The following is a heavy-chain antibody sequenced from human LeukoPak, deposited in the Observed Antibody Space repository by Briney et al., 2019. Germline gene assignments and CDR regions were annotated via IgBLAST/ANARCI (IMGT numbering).Heavy chain of an antibody. Sequence: GGSLRLXCAASGFTFSSYAMSWVRQAPGKGLEWVSAISGSGGSTYYADSVKGRFTTSRDNSKNTLYLQMNSLRVDDTAVYYCANSSFQAWGQGTLVTVSS. D-gene: IGHD2-15*01. CDR3: ANSSFQA. V-gene: IGHV3-23*01. CDR1: GFTFSSYA. J-gene: IGHJ5*02. CDR2: ISGSGGST.